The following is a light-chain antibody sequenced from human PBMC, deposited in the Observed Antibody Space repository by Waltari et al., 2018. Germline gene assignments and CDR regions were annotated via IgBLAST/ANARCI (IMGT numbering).Light chain of an antibody. CDR3: SSYTSGSTLYV. V-gene: IGLV2-14*03. CDR2: DVT. CDR1: ISHVGAYQS. Sequence: QSALTQPASVSGSPGQSVTISCTGTISHVGAYQSVSWYQQHPDKAPKLMIYDVTNRPSGVSNRFSGSKSGNTASLTISGLQAEDEADYYCSSYTSGSTLYVFGTGTKVTVL. J-gene: IGLJ1*01.